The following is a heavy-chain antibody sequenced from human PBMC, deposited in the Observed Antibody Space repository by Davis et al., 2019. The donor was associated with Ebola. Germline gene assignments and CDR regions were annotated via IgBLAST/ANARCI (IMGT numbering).Heavy chain of an antibody. CDR3: ARQWLDGYGMDV. J-gene: IGHJ6*02. D-gene: IGHD6-19*01. CDR2: ISSSGSTI. Sequence: PGGSLRLSCAASGFIFSSYEMNWVRQAPGKGLEWVSYISSSGSTIYYADSVKGRFTISRDNAKNSLYLQMNSLRAEDTAVYYCARQWLDGYGMDVWGQGTTVTVSS. CDR1: GFIFSSYE. V-gene: IGHV3-48*03.